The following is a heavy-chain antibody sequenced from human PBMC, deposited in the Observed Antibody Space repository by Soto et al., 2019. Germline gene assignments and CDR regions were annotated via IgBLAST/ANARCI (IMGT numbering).Heavy chain of an antibody. D-gene: IGHD5-18*01. CDR2: IYSSGST. CDR3: ARDIRGYSRAFAY. Sequence: SETLSLTCTVSGDSVSSDNYYWTWIRQPPGKGLEWIGYIYSSGSTNYNPSLKSRVTISVDTSRNQFSLKLTSVTAADTAVYYCARDIRGYSRAFAYWGQGTLVTVS. CDR1: GDSVSSDNYY. V-gene: IGHV4-61*01. J-gene: IGHJ4*02.